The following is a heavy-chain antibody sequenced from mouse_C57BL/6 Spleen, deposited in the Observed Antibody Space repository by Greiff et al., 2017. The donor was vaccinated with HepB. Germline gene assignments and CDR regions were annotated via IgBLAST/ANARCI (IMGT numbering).Heavy chain of an antibody. D-gene: IGHD1-1*01. J-gene: IGHJ4*01. V-gene: IGHV1-12*01. CDR1: GYTFTSYN. CDR2: IYPGNGDT. Sequence: QVQLQQSGAELVRPGASVKMSCKASGYTFTSYNMHWVKQTPRQGLEWIGAIYPGNGDTSYNQKFKGKATLTVDKSSSTAYMQLSSLTSEDSAVYFCARESDYYGSTSYYAMDYWGQGTSVTVSS. CDR3: ARESDYYGSTSYYAMDY.